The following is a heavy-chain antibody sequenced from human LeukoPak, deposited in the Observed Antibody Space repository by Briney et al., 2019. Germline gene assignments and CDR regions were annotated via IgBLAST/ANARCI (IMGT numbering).Heavy chain of an antibody. D-gene: IGHD6-19*01. J-gene: IGHJ3*02. Sequence: SQTLSLTCAVSGGSISSGGYSWSWIRQPPGKGLEWIGYIYHSGSTYYNPSLKSRVTISVDTSKNQFSLKLSSVTAADTAVYYCARNLWVLSSGWYWNAFDIWGQGTMVTVSS. CDR2: IYHSGST. CDR1: GGSISSGGYS. V-gene: IGHV4-30-2*01. CDR3: ARNLWVLSSGWYWNAFDI.